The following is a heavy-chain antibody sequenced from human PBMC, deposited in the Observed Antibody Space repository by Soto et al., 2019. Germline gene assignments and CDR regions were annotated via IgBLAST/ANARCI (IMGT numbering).Heavy chain of an antibody. D-gene: IGHD5-18*01. Sequence: SVKVSCKASGHRFTTHYIHWVRQAPGQGLEWMGRMNVDTGGTTYAHKFQGRVTMTRDTSIRTAYLEVSSVKSDDTAMYYCARDGNFALRGYSFGFDFWGQGTLVTVSS. CDR2: MNVDTGGT. CDR3: ARDGNFALRGYSFGFDF. J-gene: IGHJ4*02. CDR1: GHRFTTHY. V-gene: IGHV1-2*06.